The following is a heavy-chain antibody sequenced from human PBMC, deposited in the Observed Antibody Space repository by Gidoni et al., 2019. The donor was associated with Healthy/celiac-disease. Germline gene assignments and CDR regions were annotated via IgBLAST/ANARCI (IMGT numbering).Heavy chain of an antibody. J-gene: IGHJ4*02. Sequence: EVLLVESGGGLVKPGVSLRLSCAASGFTFSSYSMNWVRQAPGKGLEWVSSISSSSSYIDYADAVKGRFTISRDNDKNSLYLQMNSLRAEDTAVYYCARDRMVQGVRYRQIDYWGQGTLVTVSS. D-gene: IGHD3-10*01. CDR3: ARDRMVQGVRYRQIDY. V-gene: IGHV3-21*01. CDR1: GFTFSSYS. CDR2: ISSSSSYI.